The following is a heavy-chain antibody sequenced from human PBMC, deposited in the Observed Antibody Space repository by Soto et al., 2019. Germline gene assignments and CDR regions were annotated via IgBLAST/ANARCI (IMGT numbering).Heavy chain of an antibody. J-gene: IGHJ6*02. CDR1: GYSFTSYW. Sequence: GESLKISCKGSGYSFTSYWIGWVRQMPGKGLEWMGIFYPGDSDTRYSPSFQGQVTISADRSISTAYLQWSSLKPSDTAMYYCAGTPDYYYYGMDVWGQGTTVTVSS. CDR2: FYPGDSDT. V-gene: IGHV5-51*01. CDR3: AGTPDYYYYGMDV. D-gene: IGHD2-15*01.